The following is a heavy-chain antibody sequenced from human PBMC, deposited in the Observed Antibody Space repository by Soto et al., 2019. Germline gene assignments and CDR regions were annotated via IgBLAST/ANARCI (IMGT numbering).Heavy chain of an antibody. CDR2: ISDGGVST. CDR3: AKEYCGAGCALNL. V-gene: IGHV3-23*01. CDR1: GFSFSSYA. J-gene: IGHJ4*02. D-gene: IGHD2-21*02. Sequence: GGSLRLSCAASGFSFSSYAMSWVRQAPGKGLEWVSSISDGGVSTNYADSVRGRFTIARDRSKNTLYLHMISLRAEDTAVYYCAKEYCGAGCALNLWVQGDLVXV.